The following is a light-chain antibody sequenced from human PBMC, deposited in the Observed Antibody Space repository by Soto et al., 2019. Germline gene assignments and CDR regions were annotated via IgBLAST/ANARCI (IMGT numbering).Light chain of an antibody. CDR3: QQYNKWPLT. CDR1: QSVSSN. Sequence: EIVMTQSPATLSVSPGERATLSCRASQSVSSNFAWYQQKPGQAPRLFIYGASTRATGIPARFSGSRSGTEFTLTISSLQSEDFAVYYCQQYNKWPLTFGGGTKVEIK. CDR2: GAS. J-gene: IGKJ4*01. V-gene: IGKV3-15*01.